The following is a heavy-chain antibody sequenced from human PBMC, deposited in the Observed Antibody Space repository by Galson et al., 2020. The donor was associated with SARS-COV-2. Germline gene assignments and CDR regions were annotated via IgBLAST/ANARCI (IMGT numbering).Heavy chain of an antibody. CDR1: GGSISSGSNY. CDR2: IYTSGST. D-gene: IGHD4-4*01. CDR3: ARDRRGGNYGNWFDP. V-gene: IGHV4-61*02. Sequence: SENLSLTCTVSGGSISSGSNYWSWIRQPAGKGLEWIGRIYTSGSTNYNPSLKSRVTISVDTSKNQFSLKLSSVTAADTAVYYCARDRRGGNYGNWFDPGGQGTLVTVSS. J-gene: IGHJ5*02.